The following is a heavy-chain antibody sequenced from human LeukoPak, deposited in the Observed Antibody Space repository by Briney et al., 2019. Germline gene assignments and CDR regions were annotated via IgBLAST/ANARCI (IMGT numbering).Heavy chain of an antibody. D-gene: IGHD3-10*01. V-gene: IGHV1-8*03. J-gene: IGHJ4*02. CDR2: INPNSGNT. CDR3: ARGQYYYGSGSFHFDY. CDR1: GYTFTGYY. Sequence: ASVKVSCKASGYTFTGYYMHWVRQAPGQGLEWMGWINPNSGNTGYAQKFQGRVTITRNTSISTAYMELSSLRSEDTAVYYCARGQYYYGSGSFHFDYWGQGTLVTVSS.